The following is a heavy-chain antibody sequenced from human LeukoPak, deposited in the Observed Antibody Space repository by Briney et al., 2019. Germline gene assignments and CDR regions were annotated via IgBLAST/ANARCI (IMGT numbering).Heavy chain of an antibody. CDR1: GYTFTYYY. CDR3: ARVHSGYDFSY. V-gene: IGHV1-2*02. J-gene: IGHJ4*02. CDR2: INPNSGGA. D-gene: IGHD5-12*01. Sequence: ASVKVSCKASGYTFTYYYIHWVRQAPGQGLEWMGWINPNSGGANYAQNFQGRVTMTRDTSISTAYMDLSRLRSDDTAVYYCARVHSGYDFSYWGQGTLVTVSS.